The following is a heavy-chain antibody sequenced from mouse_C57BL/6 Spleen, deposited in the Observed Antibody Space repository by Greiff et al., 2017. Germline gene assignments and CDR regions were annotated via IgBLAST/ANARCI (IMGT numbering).Heavy chain of an antibody. J-gene: IGHJ3*01. CDR1: GYAFSSSW. CDR3: ASPGAWFAY. CDR2: IYPGDGDT. Sequence: QVQLQQSGPELVKPGASVKISCKASGYAFSSSWMNWVKQRPGKGLEWIGRIYPGDGDTNYNGKFKGKATLTADKSSSTAYMQLSSLTSEDSAVYFCASPGAWFAYGGQGTLVTVSA. V-gene: IGHV1-82*01.